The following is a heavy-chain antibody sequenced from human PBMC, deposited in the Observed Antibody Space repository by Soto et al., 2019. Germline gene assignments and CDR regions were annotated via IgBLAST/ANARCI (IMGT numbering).Heavy chain of an antibody. D-gene: IGHD1-26*01. V-gene: IGHV4-38-2*01. CDR1: GYSISSGYY. CDR3: ARRVHIVGATNYGAFDI. CDR2: IHHSGST. Sequence: SETLSLTCAVSGYSISSGYYWGWIRQPPGKGLEWIGSIHHSGSTYYNPSLKSRVTIPVDTSKNQFALKLSSVTAADTAVYYCARRVHIVGATNYGAFDIWGQGTMVTVSS. J-gene: IGHJ3*02.